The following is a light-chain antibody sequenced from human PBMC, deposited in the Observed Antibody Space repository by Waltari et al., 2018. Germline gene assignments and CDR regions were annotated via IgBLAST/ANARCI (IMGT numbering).Light chain of an antibody. CDR2: WAS. Sequence: DIVITESPASLAVSLGERATLRCKPSQSIFRSSTTKNHLAWYQQKPGQPPKLLIYWASTRESGVPDRFSGSGSGTDFTLTISGLQAEDVAVYYCHQYYSSPLAFGGGTKVEIK. CDR3: HQYYSSPLA. V-gene: IGKV4-1*01. J-gene: IGKJ4*01. CDR1: QSIFRSSTTKNH.